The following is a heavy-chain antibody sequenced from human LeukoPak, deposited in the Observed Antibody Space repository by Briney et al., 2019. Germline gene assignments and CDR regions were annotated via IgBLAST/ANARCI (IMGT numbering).Heavy chain of an antibody. J-gene: IGHJ6*02. CDR2: INHSGST. CDR3: ARGRRLLGYCNSTSCSPYYYGMDV. V-gene: IGHV4-34*01. Sequence: SETLSLTCAVYGGSFSGCYWSWIRQPPGKGLEWIGEINHSGSTNYNPSLKSRVTISVDTSKNQFSLKLSSVTAADTAVYYCARGRRLLGYCNSTSCSPYYYGMDVWGQGTTVTVSS. D-gene: IGHD2-2*01. CDR1: GGSFSGCY.